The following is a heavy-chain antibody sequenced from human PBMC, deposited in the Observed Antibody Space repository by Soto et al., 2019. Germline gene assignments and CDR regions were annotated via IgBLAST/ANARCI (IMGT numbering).Heavy chain of an antibody. J-gene: IGHJ6*02. CDR2: INHSGST. CDR3: ARVLYWSGYFYYYYGMDV. V-gene: IGHV4-34*01. CDR1: GGSFSGYY. D-gene: IGHD3-3*01. Sequence: PSETLSLTCAVYGGSFSGYYWSWIRQPPGKGLEWIGEINHSGSTNYNPSLKSRVTISVDTSKNQFSLKLSSVTAADTAVYYCARVLYWSGYFYYYYGMDVSGQAPTLTVSS.